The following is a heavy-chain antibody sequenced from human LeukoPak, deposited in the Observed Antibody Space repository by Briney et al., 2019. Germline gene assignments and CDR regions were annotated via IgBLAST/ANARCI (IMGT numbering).Heavy chain of an antibody. J-gene: IGHJ4*02. Sequence: GGSLRLSCAASGFSFSSYTMNWVRQPPGKGLEWVSSISSSAIIYYADSVKGRFTISRDNAENSLYLQMNSLRAEDTAIYYCARQISGSCDYWGRGTLVTVSS. CDR2: ISSSAII. V-gene: IGHV3-69-1*02. CDR3: ARQISGSCDY. D-gene: IGHD1-26*01. CDR1: GFSFSSYT.